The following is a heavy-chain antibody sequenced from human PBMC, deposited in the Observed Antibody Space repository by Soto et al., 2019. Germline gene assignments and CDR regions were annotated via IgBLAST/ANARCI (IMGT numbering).Heavy chain of an antibody. CDR1: GFTFSSYE. J-gene: IGHJ3*02. Sequence: PGGSLRLSCAASGFTFSSYEMNWVRQAPGKGLEWVSYISSSGSTIYYADSVKGRFTISRDNSKNTLYLQMNSLRAEDTAVYYCALGRDYSWNGFDIWGQGTMVTVSS. CDR2: ISSSGSTI. V-gene: IGHV3-48*03. CDR3: ALGRDYSWNGFDI. D-gene: IGHD1-20*01.